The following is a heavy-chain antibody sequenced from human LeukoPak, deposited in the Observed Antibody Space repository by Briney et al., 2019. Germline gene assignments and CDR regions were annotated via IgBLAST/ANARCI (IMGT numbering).Heavy chain of an antibody. CDR1: GLTFDDYT. D-gene: IGHD7-27*01. Sequence: GGSLRLSCAASGLTFDDYTMHWVRQPPGKGLEWVSLISNDESTIIYADSVKGRFTISRDNAKNTLYLQMSSLRAEDTAVYYCARDVGTWGQGTLVTVSS. J-gene: IGHJ5*02. CDR2: ISNDESTI. V-gene: IGHV3-74*01. CDR3: ARDVGT.